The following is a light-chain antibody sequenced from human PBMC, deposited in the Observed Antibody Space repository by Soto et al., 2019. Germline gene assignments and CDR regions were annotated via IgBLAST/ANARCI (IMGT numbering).Light chain of an antibody. CDR3: CLDAHPYTVV. CDR1: SNDVGAYNY. V-gene: IGLV2-11*01. J-gene: IGLJ1*01. Sequence: QSVLTQPRSVSASPGQSVTISCTGTSNDVGAYNYVSWYQQFPGKAPKLMIYDVSKRPSGVPHRFSGFKSGNTASLTISGLQASDEADYDCCLDAHPYTVVFGTATKDAV. CDR2: DVS.